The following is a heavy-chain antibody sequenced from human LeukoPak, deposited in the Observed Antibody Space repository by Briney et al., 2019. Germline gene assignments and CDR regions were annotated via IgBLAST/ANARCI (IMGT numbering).Heavy chain of an antibody. V-gene: IGHV3-30*18. D-gene: IGHD1-26*01. J-gene: IGHJ6*02. CDR1: GLTFSSYG. CDR2: ISYDGSNK. CDR3: AKVYSGSYYYYYGMDV. Sequence: GRSLRLSCAASGLTFSSYGMHWVRQAPGKGLEWVAVISYDGSNKYYADSVKGRFTISRDNSKNTLYLQMDSLRAEDTAVYFCAKVYSGSYYYYYGMDVWGQGTTVTVSS.